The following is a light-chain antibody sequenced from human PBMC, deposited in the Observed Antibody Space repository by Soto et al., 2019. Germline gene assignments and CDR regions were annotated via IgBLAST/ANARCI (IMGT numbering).Light chain of an antibody. J-gene: IGKJ2*01. V-gene: IGKV1-39*01. Sequence: DIQMTQSPSSLSASVGDRVTITCRASQSISRFLNWYQHKPGKAPEVMIYAASTVQSGVPSRFSGSGSGTEFTLTISSLQPEDFATYYCQQTYSTLYTFGQGTKLEIK. CDR2: AAS. CDR3: QQTYSTLYT. CDR1: QSISRF.